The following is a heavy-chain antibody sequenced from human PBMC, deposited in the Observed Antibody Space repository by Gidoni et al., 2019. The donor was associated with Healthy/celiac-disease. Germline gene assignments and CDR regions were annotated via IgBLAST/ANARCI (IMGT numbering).Heavy chain of an antibody. CDR2: IWYDGSNK. D-gene: IGHD4-4*01. Sequence: QVQLVESGGGVVQPGRSLRLSCAASGFTLSSSGMPWVRQAPGKGLEWVAVIWYDGSNKYYADSVKGRFTISRDNSKNTLSLQMNSLRAEDTAVYYCARDPPPSNYVIYYGMDVWGQGTTVTVSS. CDR1: GFTLSSSG. V-gene: IGHV3-33*01. J-gene: IGHJ6*02. CDR3: ARDPPPSNYVIYYGMDV.